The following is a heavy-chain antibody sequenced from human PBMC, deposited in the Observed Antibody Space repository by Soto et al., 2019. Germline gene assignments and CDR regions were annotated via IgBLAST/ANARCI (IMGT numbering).Heavy chain of an antibody. D-gene: IGHD2-2*01. Sequence: RASVKVSCKASGYTFTGYYMHWVRQAPGQGLEWMGWINPNSGGTNYAQKFQGWVTMTRDTSISTAYMELSRLRSDDTAVYYCARAPSPARDAFDIWGQGTMVTVSS. V-gene: IGHV1-2*04. CDR3: ARAPSPARDAFDI. J-gene: IGHJ3*02. CDR1: GYTFTGYY. CDR2: INPNSGGT.